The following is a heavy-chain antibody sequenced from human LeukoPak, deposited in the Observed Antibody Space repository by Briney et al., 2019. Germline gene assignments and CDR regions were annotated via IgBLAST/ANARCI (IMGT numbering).Heavy chain of an antibody. CDR3: ARASGSYDY. J-gene: IGHJ4*02. CDR2: IWNDGSNK. D-gene: IGHD1-26*01. CDR1: GFTFSIYG. V-gene: IGHV3-33*01. Sequence: GGSLRLSCAASGFTFSIYGMHWVRQSPGKGLEWVAVIWNDGSNKYYADSVKGRFTISRDNSRNTLFLQMNSLRAKDTAVYYCARASGSYDYWGQGTLVTVSS.